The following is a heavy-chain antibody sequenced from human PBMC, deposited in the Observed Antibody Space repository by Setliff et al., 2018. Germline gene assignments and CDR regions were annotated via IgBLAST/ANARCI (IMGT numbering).Heavy chain of an antibody. CDR3: ARVRDCSGGICHRGFHHYMDV. CDR2: IIPIFGTA. Sequence: ASVKVSCKASGGTFRNYGISWVRQAPGQGLDWMGGIIPIFGTANYAQKFQGRVTITTDDSTNTAYMELSSLRSEDTAVYYCARVRDCSGGICHRGFHHYMDVWGKGTTVTVSS. V-gene: IGHV1-69*05. D-gene: IGHD2-15*01. CDR1: GGTFRNYG. J-gene: IGHJ6*03.